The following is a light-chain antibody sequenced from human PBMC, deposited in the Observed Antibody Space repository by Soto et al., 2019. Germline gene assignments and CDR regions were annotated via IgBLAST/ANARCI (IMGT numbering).Light chain of an antibody. CDR2: AAS. Sequence: DIQMTQSPSSLSASVGDRVTISCRASQGIRNYVAWYQQRPGKVPKLLIYAASTLQSGVPSRFSGSGSGTDFTLTISSLQPEDVATYYCQKYNSVPSCGGGTKVEIK. V-gene: IGKV1-27*01. CDR3: QKYNSVPS. J-gene: IGKJ4*01. CDR1: QGIRNY.